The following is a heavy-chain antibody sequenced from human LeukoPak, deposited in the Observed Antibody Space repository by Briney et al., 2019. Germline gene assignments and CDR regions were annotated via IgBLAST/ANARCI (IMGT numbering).Heavy chain of an antibody. CDR3: ARDPGAGTGEFFDS. V-gene: IGHV1-18*01. J-gene: IGHJ4*02. CDR1: GYTFRMFG. CDR2: ISPYNGNT. D-gene: IGHD1/OR15-1a*01. Sequence: ASVKVSCKASGYTFRMFGINWVRQAPGQGLEWMGWISPYNGNTDFAQKVQGRVTLTTDTSANTAYMEVRGLTSDDTAVYFCARDPGAGTGEFFDSWGQGTLVTVSS.